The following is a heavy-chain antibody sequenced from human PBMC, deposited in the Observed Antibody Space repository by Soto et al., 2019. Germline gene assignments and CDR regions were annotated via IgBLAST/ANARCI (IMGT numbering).Heavy chain of an antibody. CDR2: ISPMFGAA. D-gene: IGHD3-10*01. V-gene: IGHV1-69*19. J-gene: IGHJ4*02. CDR3: AREVQVHTPAFVY. CDR1: GGTFNTYA. Sequence: QVQLVQSGAEKKKRASSVKVSCQSSGGTFNTYAMIWVRQAPGQGPEWMGDISPMFGAANYAPKFQGRVTITADESTGTSYMQLSSLTSEDTALYFCAREVQVHTPAFVYWGQGTLVTVSS.